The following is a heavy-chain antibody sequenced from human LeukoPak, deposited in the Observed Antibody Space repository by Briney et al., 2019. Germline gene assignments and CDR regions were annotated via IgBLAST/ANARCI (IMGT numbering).Heavy chain of an antibody. D-gene: IGHD6-19*01. J-gene: IGHJ4*02. CDR2: ISNTGLST. CDR1: GFTFSSYA. V-gene: IGHV3-23*01. CDR3: AKAPRKTVAGLSGSDF. Sequence: GGSLRLSCAASGFTFSSYAMSWVRQAPGKGLEWVSAISNTGLSTYYADSVKGRFTISRDNSKNTLYVQLNSLRAEDTAVYFCAKAPRKTVAGLSGSDFWGQGTRVTVSS.